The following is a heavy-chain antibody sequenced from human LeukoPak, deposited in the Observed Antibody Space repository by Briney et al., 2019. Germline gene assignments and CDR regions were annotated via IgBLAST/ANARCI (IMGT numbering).Heavy chain of an antibody. V-gene: IGHV4-61*02. Sequence: PSQTLSLTCTVSGGSISSGSYYWSWIRQPAGKGLEWIGRIYTSGSTNYNPSLKSRVTISVDTSKNQFSLKLSSVTAADTAVYYCARGEGRDPAGWSYYYYYYMDVWGKGTTVTIPS. D-gene: IGHD2-2*01. CDR2: IYTSGST. CDR3: ARGEGRDPAGWSYYYYYYMDV. J-gene: IGHJ6*03. CDR1: GGSISSGSYY.